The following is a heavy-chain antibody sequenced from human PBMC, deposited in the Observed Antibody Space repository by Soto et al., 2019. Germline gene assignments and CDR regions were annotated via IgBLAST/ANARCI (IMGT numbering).Heavy chain of an antibody. D-gene: IGHD3-10*01. Sequence: GASVKVSCKASGYTFTSYDINWVRQATGQGLEYLGWMNPNSGNTGYVQKFQGRVTMTRDTSISTAYMELSSLRSEDTAVYYCARTVTMARHDAFDIWGQGTMVTVSS. V-gene: IGHV1-8*01. CDR2: MNPNSGNT. CDR3: ARTVTMARHDAFDI. J-gene: IGHJ3*02. CDR1: GYTFTSYD.